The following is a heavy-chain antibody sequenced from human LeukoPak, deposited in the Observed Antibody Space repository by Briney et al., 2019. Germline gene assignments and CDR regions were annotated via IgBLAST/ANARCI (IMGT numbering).Heavy chain of an antibody. CDR1: GGSISSYY. CDR2: IYATGTT. V-gene: IGHV4-4*09. CDR3: ARHGSVRSPLGP. D-gene: IGHD3-10*01. J-gene: IGHJ5*02. Sequence: PSETLSLTCTVSGGSISSYYWSWIRQPPGKGLEWIGYIYATGTTNYNPSLKSRVAISVDTSKNQFSLNLRSVTAADTAVYYCARHGSVRSPLGPWGQGTLVTVSS.